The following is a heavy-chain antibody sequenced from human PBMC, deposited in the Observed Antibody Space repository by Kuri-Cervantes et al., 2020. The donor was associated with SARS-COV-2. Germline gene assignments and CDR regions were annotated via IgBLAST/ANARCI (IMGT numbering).Heavy chain of an antibody. D-gene: IGHD4-23*01. CDR2: IHHSGST. Sequence: CAVYGGSFSGYYWSWIRHPPRKGLEWIGEIHHSGSTNYNPSLKSRVTITVDTSKNQFSLKLSSVTAADTSVYYCARGRPVVTFYLTSYFDYWGQGTMVTVSS. J-gene: IGHJ4*02. V-gene: IGHV4-34*01. CDR3: ARGRPVVTFYLTSYFDY. CDR1: GGSFSGYY.